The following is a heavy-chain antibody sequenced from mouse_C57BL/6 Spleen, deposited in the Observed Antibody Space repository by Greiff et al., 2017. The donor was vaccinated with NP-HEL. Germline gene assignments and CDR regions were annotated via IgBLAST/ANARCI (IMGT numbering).Heavy chain of an antibody. V-gene: IGHV1-7*01. CDR1: GYPFTSYW. Sequence: VQLQQSGAELAKPGASVKLSCKASGYPFTSYWMHWVKQRPGQGLDWIGYINPSSGYTKSNQKFKDKATLTADKSSSTAYMQLSSLTYEDSAVYYCARGGITTWYFDVWGTGTTVTVSS. J-gene: IGHJ1*03. CDR2: INPSSGYT. D-gene: IGHD1-1*01. CDR3: ARGGITTWYFDV.